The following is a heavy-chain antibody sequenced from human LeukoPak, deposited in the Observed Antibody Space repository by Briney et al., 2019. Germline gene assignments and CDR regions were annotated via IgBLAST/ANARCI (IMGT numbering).Heavy chain of an antibody. Sequence: PGGSLRLSCAASGFTFSSYSMNWVRQAPGTGLEWVSAISGSGGETYYEDSVKGRFSISRDNSKNTLYLQMNSLSVEDTAVYYCARGSGDSSGYYYVYYYYYMDAWGKGTMATVSS. D-gene: IGHD3-22*01. J-gene: IGHJ6*03. CDR1: GFTFSSYS. V-gene: IGHV3-23*01. CDR2: ISGSGGET. CDR3: ARGSGDSSGYYYVYYYYYMDA.